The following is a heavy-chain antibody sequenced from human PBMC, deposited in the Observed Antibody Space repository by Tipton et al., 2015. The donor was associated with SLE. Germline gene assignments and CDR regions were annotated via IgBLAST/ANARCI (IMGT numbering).Heavy chain of an antibody. D-gene: IGHD6-13*01. V-gene: IGHV3-23*05. Sequence: SLRLSCAASGFSLSHYAMSWVRQVPGKGLEWVSVIYSSGRTLYVDSVKGRFTISVDASKNQFSLRLTSLTAADTAVYYCARVVYSFSDAFDIWGQGTLVTVSS. J-gene: IGHJ3*02. CDR3: ARVVYSFSDAFDI. CDR2: IYSSGRT. CDR1: GFSLSHYA.